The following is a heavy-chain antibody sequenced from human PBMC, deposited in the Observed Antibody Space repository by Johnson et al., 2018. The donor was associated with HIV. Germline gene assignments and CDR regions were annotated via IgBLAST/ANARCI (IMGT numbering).Heavy chain of an antibody. J-gene: IGHJ3*02. D-gene: IGHD3-16*01. CDR3: ARESDYVWGPGKVSDI. Sequence: VQLVESGGGLVQPGGSLRLSCTASGFTVSSNYMSWVRQAPGKGLEWVSVIYTDDSIYYADSVKGRFTISRDNSKNTLYLQMNSLSAEDTAVYYCARESDYVWGPGKVSDIWGQGTMVTVSS. CDR1: GFTVSSNY. CDR2: IYTDDSI. V-gene: IGHV3-66*01.